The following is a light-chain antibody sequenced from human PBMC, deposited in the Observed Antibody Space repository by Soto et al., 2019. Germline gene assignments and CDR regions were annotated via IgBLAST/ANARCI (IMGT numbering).Light chain of an antibody. CDR3: HQYGSSPRT. V-gene: IGKV3-15*01. Sequence: EIVMTQSPGTLSVSPGERATLSCRASQSVSVNLAWYQQKPGQAPRLLIYGVSTRATGIPARFSGSESGTEFTLTISSLQSEDFAVYYCHQYGSSPRTFGQGTKVEV. CDR1: QSVSVN. J-gene: IGKJ1*01. CDR2: GVS.